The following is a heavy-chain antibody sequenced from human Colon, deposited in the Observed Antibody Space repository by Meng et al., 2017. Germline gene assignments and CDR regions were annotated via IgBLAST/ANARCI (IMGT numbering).Heavy chain of an antibody. CDR3: ARGVDWAKSGNF. CDR1: CRFISYSY. CDR2: NHPSGSP. Sequence: QVRQGGVGTWKASAAQASTWPCECRFISYSYMAWIRPPPGKGLGWGGENHPSGSPYYSPSLQSRVTITLDTSKNQFSLTLSSMTAADTAVYYCARGVDWAKSGNFWGQGTLVTVSS. V-gene: IGHV4-34*01. D-gene: IGHD3-9*01. J-gene: IGHJ4*02.